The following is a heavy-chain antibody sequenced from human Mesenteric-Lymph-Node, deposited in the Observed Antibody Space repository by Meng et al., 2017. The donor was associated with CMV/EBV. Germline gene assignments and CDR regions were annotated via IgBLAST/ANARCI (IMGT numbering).Heavy chain of an antibody. CDR2: IRYDGSNK. J-gene: IGHJ3*02. CDR1: GFTFSSYG. Sequence: GGSLRLSCAASGFTFSSYGMHWVRKAPGKGLEWVAFIRYDGSNKYYADSVKGRFTISRDNSKNTLYLQMNSLRAEDTAVYYCAKDHEWELPGRGDAFDIWGQGTMVTVSS. D-gene: IGHD1-26*01. CDR3: AKDHEWELPGRGDAFDI. V-gene: IGHV3-30*02.